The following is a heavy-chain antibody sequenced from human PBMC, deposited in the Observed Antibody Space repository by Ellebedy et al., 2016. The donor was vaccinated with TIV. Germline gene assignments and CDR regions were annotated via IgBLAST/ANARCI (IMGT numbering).Heavy chain of an antibody. Sequence: SETLSLXXAVYGGSFSGYYWSWIRQPPGQGLEWIGEINHSGSTNYNPSLKSRVTISVDTSKNQFSLKLSSVTAADTAVYYCARGSKVVRGYSYGYGWFDPWGQGTLVTVSS. CDR3: ARGSKVVRGYSYGYGWFDP. J-gene: IGHJ5*02. D-gene: IGHD5-18*01. CDR2: INHSGST. V-gene: IGHV4-34*01. CDR1: GGSFSGYY.